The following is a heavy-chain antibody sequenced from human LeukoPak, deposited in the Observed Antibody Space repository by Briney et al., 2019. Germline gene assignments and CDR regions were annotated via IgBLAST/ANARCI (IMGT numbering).Heavy chain of an antibody. J-gene: IGHJ4*02. D-gene: IGHD3-10*01. Sequence: ASVKVSCKASGYTFSIYGFSWVRQAPGQGLEWVGWISAYNGNTDYAQKFQGRVTMTTDTSTSTAHMELRSLRSDDTAVYYCGRLGSGGFGELWGHFDYWGQGTLVTVSS. CDR1: GYTFSIYG. CDR2: ISAYNGNT. CDR3: GRLGSGGFGELWGHFDY. V-gene: IGHV1-18*01.